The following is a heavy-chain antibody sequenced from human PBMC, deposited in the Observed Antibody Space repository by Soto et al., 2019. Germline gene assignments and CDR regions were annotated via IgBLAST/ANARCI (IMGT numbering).Heavy chain of an antibody. CDR3: ARGGRQQLVQRWFDP. Sequence: QVQLQESGPGLVKPSETLSLTCTVSGGSISSYYWSWIRQPPGKGLEWIGYIYYSGSTNYNPSLKSRVTLSVDTSKNQFSLKLSSVTAADTAVYYCARGGRQQLVQRWFDPWGQGTLVTVSS. J-gene: IGHJ5*02. CDR1: GGSISSYY. CDR2: IYYSGST. V-gene: IGHV4-59*01. D-gene: IGHD6-13*01.